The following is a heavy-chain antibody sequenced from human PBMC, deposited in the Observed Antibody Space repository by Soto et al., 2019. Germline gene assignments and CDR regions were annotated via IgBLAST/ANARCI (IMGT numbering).Heavy chain of an antibody. CDR3: ARQPQYYDFWSGLDYYYYYGMDV. V-gene: IGHV1-18*01. CDR1: GYTFTSYG. CDR2: ISAYNGNT. D-gene: IGHD3-3*01. Sequence: QVQLVQSGAEVKKPGASVKVSCKASGYTFTSYGISWVRQAPGQGLEWMGWISAYNGNTNYAHKLQVRVTMTTYTSTSTAYMELRSLRSDDTAVYYCARQPQYYDFWSGLDYYYYYGMDVWGQGTTVTVSS. J-gene: IGHJ6*02.